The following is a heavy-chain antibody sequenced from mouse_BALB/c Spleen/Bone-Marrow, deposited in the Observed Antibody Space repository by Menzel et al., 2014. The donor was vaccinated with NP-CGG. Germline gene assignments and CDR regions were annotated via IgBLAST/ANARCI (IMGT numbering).Heavy chain of an antibody. J-gene: IGHJ1*01. Sequence: EVQLQQSGAELVKSGASVKLSCTASGFNIKDTYLHWVKQRPEQGLDWIGRIDPAIFTKYDPKFQGKATITADTSSNTAYLHLSSLTSEDTAVYYCASYRYGWYFDVWGAGNTVTVSS. D-gene: IGHD2-14*01. CDR2: IDPAIFT. CDR3: ASYRYGWYFDV. CDR1: GFNIKDTY. V-gene: IGHV14-3*02.